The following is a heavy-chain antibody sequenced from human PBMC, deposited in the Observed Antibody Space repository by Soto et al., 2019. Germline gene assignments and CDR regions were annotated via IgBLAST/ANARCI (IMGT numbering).Heavy chain of an antibody. CDR1: GASITSDGYS. J-gene: IGHJ5*02. CDR3: ARDPSHWFDP. CDR2: IFHSGTT. V-gene: IGHV4-30-2*06. Sequence: SETLSLTCAVSGASITSDGYSWIWIRQSPGKGLEWIGYIFHSGTTQYNPSLRGRVTISVDRSKNQFSLRLNSVTAADAAVYYCARDPSHWFDPWGQGALVTVS.